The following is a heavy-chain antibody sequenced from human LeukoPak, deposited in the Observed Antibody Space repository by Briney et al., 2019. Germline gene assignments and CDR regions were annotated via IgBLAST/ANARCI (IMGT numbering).Heavy chain of an antibody. CDR1: GGTFSSYA. D-gene: IGHD5-18*01. V-gene: IGHV1-69*01. J-gene: IGHJ5*02. Sequence: SVKVSCRASGGTFSSYAISWVRQAPGQGLEWMGGIIPIFGTANYAQKFQGRVTITADESTSTAYMELSSLRSEDTAVYYCARGGSQDTAMVTWGQGTLVTVSS. CDR2: IIPIFGTA. CDR3: ARGGSQDTAMVT.